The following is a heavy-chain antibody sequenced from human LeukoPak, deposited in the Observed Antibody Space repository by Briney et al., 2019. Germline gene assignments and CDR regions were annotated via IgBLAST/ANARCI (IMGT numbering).Heavy chain of an antibody. D-gene: IGHD3-16*01. V-gene: IGHV4-30-2*01. CDR1: GGSISSDGCS. Sequence: SETLSLTCAVSGGSISSDGCSWSWIRQPPGKGLEWIGYIYHSGSTYYNPSLKSRVTISVDRYKNQFSLKLSSVTAADTAVYYCARKTRGNEDPFDYWGRGTLVTVSS. CDR2: IYHSGST. J-gene: IGHJ4*02. CDR3: ARKTRGNEDPFDY.